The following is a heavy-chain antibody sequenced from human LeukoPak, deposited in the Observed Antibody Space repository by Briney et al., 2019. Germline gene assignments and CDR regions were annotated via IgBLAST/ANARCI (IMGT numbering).Heavy chain of an antibody. CDR3: ARDSAEYYDYVWGSFDY. CDR2: ISGSGGST. Sequence: PGGSLRLSCAASGFTFSSYGMSWVRQAPRKGLEWVSAISGSGGSTYYADSVKGRFTISRDNSKNTLYLQMNSLRAEDTAVYYCARDSAEYYDYVWGSFDYWGQGTLVTVSS. CDR1: GFTFSSYG. V-gene: IGHV3-23*01. J-gene: IGHJ4*02. D-gene: IGHD3-16*01.